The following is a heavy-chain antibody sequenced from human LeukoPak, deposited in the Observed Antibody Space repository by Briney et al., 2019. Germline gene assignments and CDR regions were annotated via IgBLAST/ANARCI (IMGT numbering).Heavy chain of an antibody. CDR2: ISPSGGST. J-gene: IGHJ4*02. V-gene: IGHV3-23*01. CDR1: GFTFSSYI. D-gene: IGHD1/OR15-1a*01. CDR3: SQRGTNGGPFDY. Sequence: GGSLRLSCAASGFTFSSYIMTWVRQAPGKGLEWVSAISPSGGSTFYADSVRGRLTISRDNSKNTLHMQMSSLRAEDPAVYYCSQRGTNGGPFDYWGQGTLVTVSS.